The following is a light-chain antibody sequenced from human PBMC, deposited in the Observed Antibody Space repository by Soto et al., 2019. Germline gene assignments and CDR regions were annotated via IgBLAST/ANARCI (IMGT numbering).Light chain of an antibody. CDR2: GAS. V-gene: IGKV3-20*01. CDR1: QSVGSSY. CDR3: QQYGGSPPVT. Sequence: EIVLTQSPGTLSLSPGERATLSCRASQSVGSSYLAWYQQKPGQAPRLLIYGASSRATGIPDRFSGSGSGTDFTLTISRLEPEDFVVYYCQQYGGSPPVTFGGGTKVEI. J-gene: IGKJ4*01.